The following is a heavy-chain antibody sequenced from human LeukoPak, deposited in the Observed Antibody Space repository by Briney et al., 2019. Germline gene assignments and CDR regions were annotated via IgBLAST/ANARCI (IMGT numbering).Heavy chain of an antibody. CDR3: AKDIRYSSSWYDAFDI. CDR1: GFTVSTNY. CDR2: IYSGGDT. V-gene: IGHV3-53*05. J-gene: IGHJ3*02. D-gene: IGHD6-13*01. Sequence: GGSLRLSCAASGFTVSTNYMNWVRQPPGRGLEWVSVIYSGGDTFYADSVKGRFTISRDNSKNTLYLQLKSLRAEDTAVYYCAKDIRYSSSWYDAFDIWGEGTMVRVSS.